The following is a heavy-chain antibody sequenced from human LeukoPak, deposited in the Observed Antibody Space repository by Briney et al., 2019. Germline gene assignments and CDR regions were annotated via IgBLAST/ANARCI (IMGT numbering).Heavy chain of an antibody. D-gene: IGHD3/OR15-3a*01. J-gene: IGHJ6*03. CDR3: ARGLDYLDV. Sequence: SSETLSLTCTVSGGSITGISYYWNWLRQPPGKELEWIGRVYQTGSADYKPSLKSRVTLSVDTTNNQFSLRLSSVTAADTAVYYCARGLDYLDVWGKGVTVSVSS. CDR1: GGSITGISYY. V-gene: IGHV4-39*01. CDR2: VYQTGSA.